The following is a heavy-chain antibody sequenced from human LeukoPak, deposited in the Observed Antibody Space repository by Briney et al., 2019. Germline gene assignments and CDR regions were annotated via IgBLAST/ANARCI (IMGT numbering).Heavy chain of an antibody. CDR3: ARDVAAAASHLDY. CDR1: GFTFSSYE. D-gene: IGHD2-15*01. Sequence: GGSLRLSCAASGFTFSSYEMNWVRQAPGKGLEWVSYISTRGNTVYYADSVKGRFTISRDNAKYSLYLQMNSLRAEDTAVYYCARDVAAAASHLDYWGQGTLVTVSS. V-gene: IGHV3-48*03. J-gene: IGHJ4*02. CDR2: ISTRGNTV.